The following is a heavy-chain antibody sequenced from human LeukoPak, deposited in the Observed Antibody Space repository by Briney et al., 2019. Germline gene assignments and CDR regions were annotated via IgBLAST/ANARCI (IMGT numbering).Heavy chain of an antibody. CDR2: IWYDGSNK. V-gene: IGHV3-33*01. CDR1: GFTFSSYG. D-gene: IGHD3-9*01. Sequence: PGGSLRLSCAASGFTFSSYGMHWVRQAPGKGLEWVAVIWYDGSNKYYADSVKGRFTISRDNSKNTLYLQMNSLRAEDTAVYYCARDSGALRYFDWPPGSDAFDIWGQGTMVTVSS. CDR3: ARDSGALRYFDWPPGSDAFDI. J-gene: IGHJ3*02.